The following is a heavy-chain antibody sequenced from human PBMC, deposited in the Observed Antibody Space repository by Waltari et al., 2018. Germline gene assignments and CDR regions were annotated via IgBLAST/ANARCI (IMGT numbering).Heavy chain of an antibody. CDR2: IYHSGVT. J-gene: IGHJ4*02. Sequence: QVQLQESGPGLVKPSETLSLTCAVSGYSISSGYYWGWIRQPPGKGLEWIGSIYHSGVTYYNPSLKSRVTISVYTSKNQFSLKLSSVTAADTAVYYCARQEGGVAGYYFDYWGQGTLVTVSS. V-gene: IGHV4-38-2*01. CDR3: ARQEGGVAGYYFDY. CDR1: GYSISSGYY. D-gene: IGHD6-19*01.